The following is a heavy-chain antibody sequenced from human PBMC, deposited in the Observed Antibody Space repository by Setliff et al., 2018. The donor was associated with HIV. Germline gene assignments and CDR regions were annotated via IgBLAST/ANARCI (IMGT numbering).Heavy chain of an antibody. D-gene: IGHD3-22*01. CDR2: VDPSGGST. CDR1: GYIFTSYY. V-gene: IGHV1-46*01. J-gene: IGHJ6*02. CDR3: ARDGRAVTSLMVVVSLKNGMDV. Sequence: ASVKVSCKASGYIFTSYYMHWLRQVPGQGLEWMGIVDPSGGSTHYAQKFEGRVTMTRDTSTSTFNMELSSLTSEDGAIYYCARDGRAVTSLMVVVSLKNGMDVWGQGTTVTVSS.